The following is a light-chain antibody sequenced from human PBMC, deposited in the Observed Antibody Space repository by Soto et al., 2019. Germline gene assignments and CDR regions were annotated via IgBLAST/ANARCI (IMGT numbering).Light chain of an antibody. CDR3: QHYNYWPPKT. J-gene: IGKJ1*01. CDR2: DAS. V-gene: IGKV3-20*01. Sequence: EIVLTQSPGTLSLYPGERATLSCRAIQSVSSSYLAWYQQKPGQAPRLLIYDASNRATGIPARFSGSWPGRDFPLTISSLQSEDFAVYYCQHYNYWPPKTFGQGTKVDIK. CDR1: QSVSSSY.